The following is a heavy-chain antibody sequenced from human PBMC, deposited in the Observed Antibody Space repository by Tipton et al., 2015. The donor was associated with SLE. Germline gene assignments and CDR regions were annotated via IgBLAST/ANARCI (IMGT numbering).Heavy chain of an antibody. CDR1: GGSISSSSYY. CDR3: ARGGGYSYGYEVFDY. Sequence: TLSLTCTVSGGSISSSSYYWGWIRQPPGKGLEWIGSIYYSGSTYYNPSLKSRVTISVDTSKNQFSLKLSSVTAADTAVYYCARGGGYSYGYEVFDYWGQGTLVTVSS. V-gene: IGHV4-39*07. CDR2: IYYSGST. J-gene: IGHJ4*02. D-gene: IGHD5-18*01.